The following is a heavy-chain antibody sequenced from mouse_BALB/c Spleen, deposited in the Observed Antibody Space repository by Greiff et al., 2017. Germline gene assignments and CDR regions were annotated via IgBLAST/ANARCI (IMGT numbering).Heavy chain of an antibody. D-gene: IGHD2-14*01. V-gene: IGHV1S81*02. J-gene: IGHJ3*01. CDR3: TSGRRYDRFAY. CDR1: GYTFTSYY. Sequence: QVQLQQSGAELVKPGASVKLSCKASGYTFTSYYMYWVKQRPGQGLEWIGEINPRNGGTNFNEKFKSKATLTVDKSSSTAYMQLSSLTSEDSAVYYCTSGRRYDRFAYWGQGTLVTVSA. CDR2: INPRNGGT.